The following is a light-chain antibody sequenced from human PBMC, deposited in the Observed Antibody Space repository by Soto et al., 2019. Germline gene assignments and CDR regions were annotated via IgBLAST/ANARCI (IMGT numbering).Light chain of an antibody. Sequence: DIQMTQSPSTLSAPVGDRVTITCRASQSISSWLAWYQQKPGKAPKLLIYDASSLESGVPSRFSGSGSGTEFTLTISSLQPDDFATYYCQQYNSYWTFGQGTTGDIK. CDR2: DAS. V-gene: IGKV1-5*01. J-gene: IGKJ1*01. CDR1: QSISSW. CDR3: QQYNSYWT.